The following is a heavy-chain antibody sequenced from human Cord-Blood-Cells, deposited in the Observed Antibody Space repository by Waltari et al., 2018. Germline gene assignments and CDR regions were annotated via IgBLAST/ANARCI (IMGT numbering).Heavy chain of an antibody. CDR2: INHSGST. CDR3: ARGSRYSGSY. CDR1: GGSFSGDY. D-gene: IGHD1-26*01. V-gene: IGHV4-34*01. J-gene: IGHJ4*02. Sequence: QVQLQQWGAGLLKPSETLSLTCAAYGGSFSGDYCSWSRQPPGKGLEWIGEINHSGSTNYNPSLKSRVTISVDTSKNQFSLKLSSVTDADTAVYYCARGSRYSGSYWGQGTLVTVSS.